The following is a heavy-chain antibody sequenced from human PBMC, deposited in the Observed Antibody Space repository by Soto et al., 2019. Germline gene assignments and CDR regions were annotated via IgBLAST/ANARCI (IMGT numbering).Heavy chain of an antibody. D-gene: IGHD3-22*01. Sequence: QVQLVQSGADVKKTGASVRVSCKASGDGFSNYGFSWVRQAPGQGLEWTGWISAYDGQTNYTKKFQGRVTMTTDTSSSTAYMELRSLRSDDTAVYYGARVWYYDSSGYYAFDSWGLGTLVTVSS. CDR3: ARVWYYDSSGYYAFDS. V-gene: IGHV1-18*01. CDR1: GDGFSNYG. J-gene: IGHJ4*02. CDR2: ISAYDGQT.